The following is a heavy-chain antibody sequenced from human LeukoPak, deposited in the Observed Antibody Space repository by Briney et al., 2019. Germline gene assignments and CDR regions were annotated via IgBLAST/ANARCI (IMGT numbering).Heavy chain of an antibody. CDR1: GGSISSYY. CDR2: VYTSGST. J-gene: IGHJ4*02. V-gene: IGHV4-4*07. CDR3: AKEEDGYGDFIFDY. Sequence: SETLSLTCTVSGGSISSYYWSWIRQPAGKGLEWIGRVYTSGSTNYNPSLKSRITMSVDTSKNQFSLKLSSVTAADTAVYYCAKEEDGYGDFIFDYWGQGTLVTVSS. D-gene: IGHD4-17*01.